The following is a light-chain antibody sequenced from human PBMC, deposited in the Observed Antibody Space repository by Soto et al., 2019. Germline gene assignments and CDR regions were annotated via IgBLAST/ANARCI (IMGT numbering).Light chain of an antibody. CDR3: QKYNNAPRT. Sequence: DIQMTQSPSSLSASVGDTVTITCRASQGISNYLAWYQQKPGQVPNLLIYAASTLQTGLPSRLSGSGSGTDVTLTISSLRPEDVATYYCQKYNNAPRTFGQGTKVEI. J-gene: IGKJ1*01. CDR2: AAS. CDR1: QGISNY. V-gene: IGKV1-27*01.